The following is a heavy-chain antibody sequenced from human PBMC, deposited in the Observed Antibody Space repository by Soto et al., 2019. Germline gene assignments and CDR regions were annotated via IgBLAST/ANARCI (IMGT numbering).Heavy chain of an antibody. CDR1: GFKISSSS. CDR3: ARDIAYGGNFHGMDV. J-gene: IGHJ6*02. V-gene: IGHV3-48*01. CDR2: ISDSGSNT. Sequence: GSLRLSCAAFGFKISSSSMNWVRQAPGRGLEWVAYISDSGSNTLYADSVKGRFTISRDNSKNTLYLQMNSLRAEDTAVYYCARDIAYGGNFHGMDVWGQGTTVTVSS. D-gene: IGHD4-17*01.